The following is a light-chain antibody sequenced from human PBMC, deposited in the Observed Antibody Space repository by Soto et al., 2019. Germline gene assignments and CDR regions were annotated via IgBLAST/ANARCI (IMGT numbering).Light chain of an antibody. V-gene: IGKV4-1*01. CDR2: GAS. CDR3: QQYYGGPIT. J-gene: IGKJ4*01. CDR1: QSLLSSADNKNY. Sequence: DIVMTQSPDSLAVSLGERATINCKSSQSLLSSADNKNYLAWYQQKSGQPPKLLIYGASTRQSGVPDRISGSGSGTDFTLTTSSLHAEDVAIYSCQQYYGGPITFGGGTKVEIK.